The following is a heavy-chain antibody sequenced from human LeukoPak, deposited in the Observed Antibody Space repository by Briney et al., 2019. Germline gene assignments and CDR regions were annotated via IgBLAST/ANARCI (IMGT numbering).Heavy chain of an antibody. J-gene: IGHJ4*02. CDR1: GGSFSGYY. CDR3: ARDVVAVAGAGDDY. D-gene: IGHD6-13*01. Sequence: SETLSLTCAVYGGSFSGYYWSWIRQPPGKGLEWIGEINHSGSTNYNPSLKSRVTMSIDTSKNQFSLKLSSATAADTAVYYCARDVVAVAGAGDDYWGQGTLVTVSS. CDR2: INHSGST. V-gene: IGHV4-34*01.